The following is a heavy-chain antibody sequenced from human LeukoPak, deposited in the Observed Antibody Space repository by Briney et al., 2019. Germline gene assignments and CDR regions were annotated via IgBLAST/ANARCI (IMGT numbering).Heavy chain of an antibody. CDR1: GFTFSSYA. V-gene: IGHV3-23*01. CDR2: ISGSGGST. J-gene: IGHJ6*03. D-gene: IGHD1-1*01. Sequence: GGSLRLSCAASGFTFSSYAMSWVRQAPGKGLEWVSAISGSGGSTYYADSVKGRFTISRDNSKNTLYLQVNSLRAEDTAVYYCAKAELEDYYYYYYMDVWGKGTTVTVSS. CDR3: AKAELEDYYYYYYMDV.